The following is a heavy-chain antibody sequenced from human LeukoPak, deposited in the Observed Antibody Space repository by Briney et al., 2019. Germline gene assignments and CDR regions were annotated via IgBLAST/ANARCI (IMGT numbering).Heavy chain of an antibody. CDR3: ARLYSGSSGGN. CDR1: GYTFTGYY. D-gene: IGHD6-13*01. V-gene: IGHV1-2*02. Sequence: ASVKVSCKASGYTFTGYYMHWLRQAPGQGLEWMGWINPNSGGTNYAQKVQGRVTMTRDTSISTAYMELSRLRADATAVYYCARLYSGSSGGNRGQGTLVTVSS. J-gene: IGHJ4*02. CDR2: INPNSGGT.